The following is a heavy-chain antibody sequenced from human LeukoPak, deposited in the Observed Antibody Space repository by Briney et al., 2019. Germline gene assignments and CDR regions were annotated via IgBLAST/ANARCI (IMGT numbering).Heavy chain of an antibody. J-gene: IGHJ4*02. CDR3: ARDYKYAFDN. CDR2: IHNSGSPI. CDR1: GFTFSGYE. Sequence: GGSLRLSCAASGFTFSGYEMNWVRQAPGKGLEWVSYIHNSGSPIYYADSVKGRFTISRDNAKNSLYLQMNSLRAEDTAVYYCARDYKYAFDNWGQGTLVTVSS. V-gene: IGHV3-48*03. D-gene: IGHD5-24*01.